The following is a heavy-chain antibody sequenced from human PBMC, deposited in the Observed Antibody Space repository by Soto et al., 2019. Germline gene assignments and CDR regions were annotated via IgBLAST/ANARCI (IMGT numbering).Heavy chain of an antibody. V-gene: IGHV4-61*08. CDR2: IYYSGST. CDR1: GGSISSGDYY. D-gene: IGHD2-2*01. CDR3: ARAVLPATAPFDY. Sequence: SETLSLTCTVSGGSISSGDYYWSWIRQPPGKGLEWIGYIYYSGSTNYNPSLQSRVTISVDTSKNQFSLELSSVTAADTAVYYCARAVLPATAPFDYWGQGTLVTVSS. J-gene: IGHJ4*02.